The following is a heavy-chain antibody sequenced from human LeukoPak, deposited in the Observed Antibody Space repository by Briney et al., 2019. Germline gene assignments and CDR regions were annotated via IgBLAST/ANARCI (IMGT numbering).Heavy chain of an antibody. D-gene: IGHD3-22*01. CDR2: IYPGDSDA. CDR3: ARHYRYYYDSSDYYYGASGAFDI. V-gene: IGHV5-51*01. Sequence: GESLKISCTGFGYSFTTYWIGWVCQMPGKGLEWMGIIYPGDSDARYSPSLQGQVTISVDKSISTAYLQWSSLKASDTAMYYCARHYRYYYDSSDYYYGASGAFDIWGQGSMVTVSS. CDR1: GYSFTTYW. J-gene: IGHJ3*02.